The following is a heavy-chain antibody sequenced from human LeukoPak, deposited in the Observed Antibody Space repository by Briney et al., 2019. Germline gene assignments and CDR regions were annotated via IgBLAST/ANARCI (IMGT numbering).Heavy chain of an antibody. Sequence: PSETLSLTCTVSGGSISSYYWSWIRQPAGKGLKWIGRIYSSRNTNYNPSLKSRLTMSVDTSKTQFSLKLSSVTAADTAVYYCARDQFLGYCSSTSCSNWFDPWGQGTLVTVSS. CDR2: IYSSRNT. V-gene: IGHV4-4*07. CDR1: GGSISSYY. D-gene: IGHD2-2*01. CDR3: ARDQFLGYCSSTSCSNWFDP. J-gene: IGHJ5*02.